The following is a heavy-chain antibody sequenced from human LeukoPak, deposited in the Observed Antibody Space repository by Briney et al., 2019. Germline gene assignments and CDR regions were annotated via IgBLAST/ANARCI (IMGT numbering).Heavy chain of an antibody. CDR2: ISGSGGST. D-gene: IGHD3-3*01. CDR3: AKDASKGVYDFWSGYEFSGMDV. V-gene: IGHV3-23*01. J-gene: IGHJ6*02. CDR1: GFTFSSYA. Sequence: GGSLRLSCAASGFTFSSYAMSWVRQAPGKGLEWVSAISGSGGSTYYADSVKGRFTISRDNSKNTLYLQMNSLRAEDTAVYYCAKDASKGVYDFWSGYEFSGMDVWGQGTTVTVSS.